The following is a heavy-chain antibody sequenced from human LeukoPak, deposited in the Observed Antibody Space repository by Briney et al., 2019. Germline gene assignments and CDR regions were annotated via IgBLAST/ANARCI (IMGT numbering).Heavy chain of an antibody. V-gene: IGHV3-48*01. D-gene: IGHD6-6*01. CDR2: ISSSSTI. CDR3: ARALLVPDY. Sequence: GGSLRLSCAASGFTFSSYSMNWVRQAPGKGLEWVSYISSSSTIYYADSVKGRFTISRDNAKNSLYLQMNSLRAEDTAVYYCARALLVPDYWGQGTLVTVSS. CDR1: GFTFSSYS. J-gene: IGHJ4*02.